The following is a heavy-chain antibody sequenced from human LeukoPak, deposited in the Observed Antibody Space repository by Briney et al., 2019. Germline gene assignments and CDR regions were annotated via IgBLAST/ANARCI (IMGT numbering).Heavy chain of an antibody. J-gene: IGHJ4*02. V-gene: IGHV5-51*01. CDR1: GYSFSNYW. D-gene: IGHD5-24*01. Sequence: GESLKISCQGSGYSFSNYWTGWVRQMPGKGLEWMGIIYPGDSDTTYSPSFQGQVTISADKSISTAYLHWRSLKASDTAMYYCARRGDGYNFDYWGQGTLVTVSS. CDR2: IYPGDSDT. CDR3: ARRGDGYNFDY.